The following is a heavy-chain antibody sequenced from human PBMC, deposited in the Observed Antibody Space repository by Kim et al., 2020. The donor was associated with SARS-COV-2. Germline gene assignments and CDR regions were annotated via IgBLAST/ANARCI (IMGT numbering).Heavy chain of an antibody. Sequence: GESLKISCKGSGYSFTSYWISWVRQMPGKGLEWMGRIDPSDSYTNYSPSFQGHVTISADKSISTAYLQWSSLKASDTAMYYCARRGVWGGTDYYFDYWGQGTLVTVSS. J-gene: IGHJ4*02. CDR2: IDPSDSYT. D-gene: IGHD2-15*01. CDR3: ARRGVWGGTDYYFDY. V-gene: IGHV5-10-1*01. CDR1: GYSFTSYW.